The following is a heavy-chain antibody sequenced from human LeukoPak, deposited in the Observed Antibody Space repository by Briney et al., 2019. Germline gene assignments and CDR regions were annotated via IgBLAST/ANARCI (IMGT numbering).Heavy chain of an antibody. CDR2: IYYSGST. J-gene: IGHJ4*02. CDR1: GGSISSSSYY. D-gene: IGHD6-6*01. CDR3: AQILYSSSWDYYFDY. Sequence: SETLSLTCTVFGGSISSSSYYWGWIRQPPGKGLEWIGSIYYSGSTYYNPSLKSRVTISVDTSKNQFSLKLSSVTAADTAVYYCAQILYSSSWDYYFDYWGQGTLVTVSS. V-gene: IGHV4-39*01.